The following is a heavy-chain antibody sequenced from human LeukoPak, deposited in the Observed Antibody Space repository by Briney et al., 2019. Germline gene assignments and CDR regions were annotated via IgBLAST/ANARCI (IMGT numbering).Heavy chain of an antibody. V-gene: IGHV3-23*01. CDR3: AKERDWTYGGYFDY. CDR2: ISGSGGST. Sequence: GGSLRLSCAASGVTFSSYAMSWGRHTPGKGLEWVSAISGSGGSTYYADSVKARFTISRDNSKSRLYLQMNSLRAEDTAVYYCAKERDWTYGGYFDYWGQGTLVTVSS. D-gene: IGHD1-7*01. J-gene: IGHJ4*02. CDR1: GVTFSSYA.